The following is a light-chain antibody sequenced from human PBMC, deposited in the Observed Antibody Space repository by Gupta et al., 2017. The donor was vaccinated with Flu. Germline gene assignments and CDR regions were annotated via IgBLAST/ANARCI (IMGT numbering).Light chain of an antibody. Sequence: ETLMTQSPATLSISLGERATLSCRASQNINSNLAWYQQKPGQAPRLLAYGASTRATGIPGRFNGSGSGTEFTLSISNLQSEDSAVYYCQQYNDWPPFFTFGPGTRVDLK. CDR3: QQYNDWPPFFT. V-gene: IGKV3D-15*01. CDR1: QNINSN. CDR2: GAS. J-gene: IGKJ3*01.